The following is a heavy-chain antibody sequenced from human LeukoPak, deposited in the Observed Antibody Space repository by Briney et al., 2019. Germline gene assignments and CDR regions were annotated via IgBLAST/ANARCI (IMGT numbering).Heavy chain of an antibody. V-gene: IGHV3-23*01. CDR2: TSDSGGST. D-gene: IGHD5-18*01. CDR3: AILGGYSYGGRYFDY. J-gene: IGHJ4*02. CDR1: GFRFSNYA. Sequence: GGSLRLSCAASGFRFSNYAMTWVRQAPRKGLEWVSGTSDSGGSTYYADSVKGRFTISRDNSKNTLYLQMNSLRAEDTAVYYCAILGGYSYGGRYFDYWGQGTLVTVSS.